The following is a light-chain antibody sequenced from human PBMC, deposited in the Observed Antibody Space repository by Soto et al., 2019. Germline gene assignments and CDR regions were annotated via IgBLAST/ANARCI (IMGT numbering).Light chain of an antibody. CDR3: TSYVGSNIWV. CDR1: SSDVGAYKY. Sequence: QSVLTQPPSASGSPAQSVTISCTGTSSDVGAYKYVSWYQQYPGKAPKLMIYEVSKRPSGVPDRFSGSKSGNTASLTVSGLQAEDEADYYCTSYVGSNIWVFGGGTKLTVL. CDR2: EVS. J-gene: IGLJ3*02. V-gene: IGLV2-8*01.